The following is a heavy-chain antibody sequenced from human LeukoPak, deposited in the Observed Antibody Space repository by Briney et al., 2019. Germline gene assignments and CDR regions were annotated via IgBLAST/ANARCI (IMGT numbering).Heavy chain of an antibody. CDR3: AKLYTRRWYNDY. J-gene: IGHJ4*02. CDR1: GFTFSSYA. V-gene: IGHV3-23*01. D-gene: IGHD6-13*01. Sequence: AGGSLRLSCAASGFTFSSYAMSWVRQAPGKGLEWVSAMSNIGSRTAYADSVKGRFTISRDNAKNTLYLQMNSLRPEDTAVYYCAKLYTRRWYNDYWGQGTLVTVSS. CDR2: MSNIGSRT.